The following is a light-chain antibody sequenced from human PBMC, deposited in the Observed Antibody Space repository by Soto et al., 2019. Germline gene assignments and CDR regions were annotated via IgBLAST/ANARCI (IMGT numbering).Light chain of an antibody. Sequence: QSALTQPASVSGSPGQSNTISCTGTSSDVGGYNYVSWYQQHPGKAPKLMVYDVSNRPSGVSNRFSGSKSGSTASLTISGLQAEDEADYYCSSYTSSSTLVVFGGGTKLTVL. CDR2: DVS. V-gene: IGLV2-14*01. CDR3: SSYTSSSTLVV. J-gene: IGLJ3*02. CDR1: SSDVGGYNY.